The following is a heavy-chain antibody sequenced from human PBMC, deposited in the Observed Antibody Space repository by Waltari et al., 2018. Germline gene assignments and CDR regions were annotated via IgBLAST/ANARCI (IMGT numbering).Heavy chain of an antibody. CDR1: ALTVSNNY. CDR2: IYSRGST. V-gene: IGHV3-53*02. CDR3: ATSPSRSF. J-gene: IGHJ4*02. Sequence: EVQLVETGGGSIQPGGSLRLFCAASALTVSNNYMSWVHQAPGKGLDGVAVIYSRGSTHYADSVKGRFTISRDSSTNTLFLQMNSLRAEDTAVYYCATSPSRSFWGQGTLVTVSS.